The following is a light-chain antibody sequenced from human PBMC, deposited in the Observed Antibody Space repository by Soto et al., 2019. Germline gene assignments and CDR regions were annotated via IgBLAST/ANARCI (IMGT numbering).Light chain of an antibody. CDR2: ELI. J-gene: IGLJ1*01. CDR1: SDNIGRFSF. V-gene: IGLV2-14*01. Sequence: QSALTQPASVSGSPGQSITISCTGTSDNIGRFSFVSWYQQHPGKAPKLLIYELIKRPSGISDRFSGSKSGNTASLTISGLQAEDEADYYCSSYETTSRRLFGTGTKGTVL. CDR3: SSYETTSRRL.